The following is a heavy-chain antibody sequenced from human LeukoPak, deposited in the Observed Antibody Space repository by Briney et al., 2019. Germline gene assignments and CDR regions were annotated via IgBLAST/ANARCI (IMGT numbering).Heavy chain of an antibody. D-gene: IGHD2-2*01. Sequence: SETLSLTCAVYGGSFSGYYWSWIRQPPGKGLEWIGEINHSGSTNYNPSLNRRVTISVDTSKNQFSLKLSSVTAADTAVYYCARDLGSLVVPAASWGQGTLVTVSS. CDR2: INHSGST. J-gene: IGHJ4*02. V-gene: IGHV4-34*01. CDR3: ARDLGSLVVPAAS. CDR1: GGSFSGYY.